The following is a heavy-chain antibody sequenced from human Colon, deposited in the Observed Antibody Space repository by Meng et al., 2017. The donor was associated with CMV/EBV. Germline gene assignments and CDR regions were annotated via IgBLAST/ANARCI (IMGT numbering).Heavy chain of an antibody. D-gene: IGHD3-10*01. CDR3: ARGAGGFDY. V-gene: IGHV3-74*01. CDR2: ILNDGSGT. CDR1: GFTFRNYW. J-gene: IGHJ4*02. Sequence: GESLKISCVASGFTFRNYWMHWVRQSPGKGLVWVSHILNDGSGTGYADSVKGRFTISRDNAKNTLYLQMDSLRVEDTAVYYCARGAGGFDYWGQGTRVTVS.